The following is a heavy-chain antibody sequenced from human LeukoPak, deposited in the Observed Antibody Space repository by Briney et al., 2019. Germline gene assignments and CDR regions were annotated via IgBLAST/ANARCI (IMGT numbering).Heavy chain of an antibody. J-gene: IGHJ4*02. Sequence: GGSLRLSCAASGFXFSSYCISWVRQAPGKGLEWVAYINQDGSEKYYVDSVKGRFTISRDNAKNSVYLQMNSLRADDTAVYYCAVYCSGGSCFRNWGQGTLVTVSS. CDR1: GFXFSSYC. CDR3: AVYCSGGSCFRN. CDR2: INQDGSEK. V-gene: IGHV3-7*05. D-gene: IGHD2-15*01.